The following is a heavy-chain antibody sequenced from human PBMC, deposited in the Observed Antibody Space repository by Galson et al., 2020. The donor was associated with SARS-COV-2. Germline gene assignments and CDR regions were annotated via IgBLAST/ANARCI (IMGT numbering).Heavy chain of an antibody. CDR1: GGSFKNYY. J-gene: IGHJ6*03. D-gene: IGHD2-2*01. CDR3: VRGAEERRVIVVVPYYYTYMYV. CDR2: INKRGST. Sequence: SESLSLTCAVYGGSFKNYYWTWIRQSPGKGLQWIGEINKRGSTNYDPSLQGRVAMSVDTSKNQFSLRLSAVTAADTAVYYCVRGAEERRVIVVVPYYYTYMYVWGGGTAVTVAS. V-gene: IGHV4-34*01.